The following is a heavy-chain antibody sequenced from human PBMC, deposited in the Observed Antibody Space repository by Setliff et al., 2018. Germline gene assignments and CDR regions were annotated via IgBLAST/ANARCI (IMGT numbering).Heavy chain of an antibody. D-gene: IGHD1-26*01. CDR3: TRDWGGVGATNAFDI. CDR2: INSDGSST. V-gene: IGHV3-74*01. Sequence: GGSLRLSCEASGFTFSSYWMHWVRQAPGKGLVWVSHINSDGSSTTYADSVKGRFTISRDNAKNTLYLQMNRLRAEDTAVYYCTRDWGGVGATNAFDIWGQGTMVTV. J-gene: IGHJ3*02. CDR1: GFTFSSYW.